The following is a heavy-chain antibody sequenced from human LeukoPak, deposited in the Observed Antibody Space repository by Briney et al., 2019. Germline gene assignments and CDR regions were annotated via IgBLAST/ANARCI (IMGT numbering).Heavy chain of an antibody. CDR1: GGSISSSSYY. J-gene: IGHJ6*03. D-gene: IGHD6-13*01. CDR2: IYYSGST. CDR3: ARGSAPAAAYYYYMDV. V-gene: IGHV4-39*07. Sequence: SETLSLTCTVSGGSISSSSYYWGWIRQPPGKGLEWIGSIYYSGSTYYNPSLKSRVTISVDTSKNQFSLKLSSVTAADTAVYYCARGSAPAAAYYYYMDVWGKGTTVTVSS.